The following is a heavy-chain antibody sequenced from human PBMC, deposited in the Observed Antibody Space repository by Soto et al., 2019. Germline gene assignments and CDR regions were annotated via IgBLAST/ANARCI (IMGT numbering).Heavy chain of an antibody. CDR1: GFTFSDFT. D-gene: IGHD6-13*01. V-gene: IGHV3-21*01. J-gene: IGHJ4*02. Sequence: EVQLVESGGGLVQPGGSLRLSCAASGFTFSDFTMNWVRQAPGKGLQWVSSISSGGSFISYADSVRGRFTISRDNAKNSRYLQVDSLRAEDTAVFLCARGSRRTFDYWGQGTLVTVSS. CDR3: ARGSRRTFDY. CDR2: ISSGGSFI.